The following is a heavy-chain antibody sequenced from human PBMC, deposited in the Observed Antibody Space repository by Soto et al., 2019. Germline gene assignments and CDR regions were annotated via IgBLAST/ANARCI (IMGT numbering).Heavy chain of an antibody. D-gene: IGHD2-2*01. CDR1: GFTFSSYA. CDR3: ARDCSVSSTSFG. V-gene: IGHV3-30-3*01. Sequence: GGSLRLSCAASGFTFSSYAMHWVRQAPGKGLEWVAVISYDGSNKYYADSVKGRFTISRDNSKNTLYLQMNSLRAEDTAVYYCARDCSVSSTSFGWGQGTLVTVSS. J-gene: IGHJ4*02. CDR2: ISYDGSNK.